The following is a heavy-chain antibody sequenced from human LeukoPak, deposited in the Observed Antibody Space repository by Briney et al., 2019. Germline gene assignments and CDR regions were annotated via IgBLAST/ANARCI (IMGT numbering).Heavy chain of an antibody. J-gene: IGHJ6*02. CDR3: ARNVYYYYGMDV. V-gene: IGHV3-66*01. CDR2: IYSGGST. D-gene: IGHD3-16*01. Sequence: GGSLRVSCAASGFTVSRNYMRWVRQGPGKGLEWVSVIYSGGSTYYADSVKGRFTISRDNSKNTLYLQMNSLRAEDTAVYYCARNVYYYYGMDVWGQGTTVTVSS. CDR1: GFTVSRNY.